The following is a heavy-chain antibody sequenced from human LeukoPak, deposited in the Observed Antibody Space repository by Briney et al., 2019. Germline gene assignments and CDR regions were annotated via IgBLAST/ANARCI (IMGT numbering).Heavy chain of an antibody. J-gene: IGHJ4*02. D-gene: IGHD4-23*01. CDR3: ARYGGNSRFGSDY. CDR1: CGSFSGYY. V-gene: IGHV4-34*01. Sequence: SETLSLTCAVYCGSFSGYYWSWIRQPPGKGLEWIGEINHSGSTNYNPSLKSRVTTSVDTSKNQFSLKLSSVTAADTAVYYCARYGGNSRFGSDYWGQGTLVTVSS. CDR2: INHSGST.